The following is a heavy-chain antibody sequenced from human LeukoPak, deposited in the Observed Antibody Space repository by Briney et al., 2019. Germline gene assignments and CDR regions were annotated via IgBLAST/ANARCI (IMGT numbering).Heavy chain of an antibody. Sequence: GGSLRLSCAASGFTFSSYWMSWVRQAPGKGLEWVANIKQDGSEEYYVDSVKGRFTISRDNAKNSLYLQMNSLRAEDTAVYYCAREWSYYYGSGSNWFDPWGQGTLVTVSS. J-gene: IGHJ5*02. D-gene: IGHD3-10*01. CDR1: GFTFSSYW. CDR3: AREWSYYYGSGSNWFDP. CDR2: IKQDGSEE. V-gene: IGHV3-7*03.